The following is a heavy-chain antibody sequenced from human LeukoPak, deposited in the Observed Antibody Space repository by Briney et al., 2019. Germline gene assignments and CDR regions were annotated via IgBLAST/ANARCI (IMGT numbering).Heavy chain of an antibody. CDR3: ARYSSSWYLGD. V-gene: IGHV1-69*02. CDR1: GYTLTELS. J-gene: IGHJ4*02. CDR2: IIPILGIA. D-gene: IGHD6-13*01. Sequence: AASVKVSCKVSGYTLTELSMHWVRQAPGQGLEWVGRIIPILGIANYAQKFQGRVTITADKSTSTAYMELSSLRSEDTAVYYCARYSSSWYLGDWGQGTLVTVSS.